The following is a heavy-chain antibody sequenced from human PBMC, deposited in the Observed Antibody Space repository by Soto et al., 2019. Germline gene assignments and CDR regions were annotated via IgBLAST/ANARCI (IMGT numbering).Heavy chain of an antibody. CDR1: GGTFSSYT. CDR2: IIPILGIA. V-gene: IGHV1-69*02. CDR3: ARHYSSGGSCPRPFDY. Sequence: QVQLVQSGAEVKKPGSSVKVSCKASGGTFSSYTISWVRQAPGQGLEWMGRIIPILGIANYAQKFQGRVTITADKSTSTAYMELSSLRSEDTAVYYCARHYSSGGSCPRPFDYWGQETLVTVSS. D-gene: IGHD2-15*01. J-gene: IGHJ4*02.